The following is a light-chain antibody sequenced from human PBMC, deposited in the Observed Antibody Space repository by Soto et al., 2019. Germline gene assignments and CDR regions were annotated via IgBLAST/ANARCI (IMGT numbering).Light chain of an antibody. CDR1: QSVSSSY. V-gene: IGKV3-20*01. Sequence: EIVLTQSPGTLSLSPGDRATLSCRASQSVSSSYLAWYQQKTGQAPRLLIYGASSRATGTPDRFSGSGSGTDFTLTISRLESEDFDVYYCQKYGSSPYTFGQGTKLEIK. CDR3: QKYGSSPYT. J-gene: IGKJ2*01. CDR2: GAS.